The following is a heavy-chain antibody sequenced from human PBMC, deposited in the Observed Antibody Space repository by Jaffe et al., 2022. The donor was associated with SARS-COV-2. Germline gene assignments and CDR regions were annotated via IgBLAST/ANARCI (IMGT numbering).Heavy chain of an antibody. Sequence: QVQVVQSGTEVRKPGASVKVSCKASGFTFTNYAIHWVRQAPGQRLEWMGWINAGTGDTKYSQKFRGRVTITRDTSAITAYMELSSLRSEDTAVYYCARGSGYDLHFDYWGQGTLVTVSS. CDR1: GFTFTNYA. V-gene: IGHV1-3*01. CDR3: ARGSGYDLHFDY. J-gene: IGHJ4*02. D-gene: IGHD5-12*01. CDR2: INAGTGDT.